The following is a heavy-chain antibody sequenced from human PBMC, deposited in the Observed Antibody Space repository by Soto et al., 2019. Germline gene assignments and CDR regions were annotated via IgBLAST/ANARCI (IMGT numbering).Heavy chain of an antibody. J-gene: IGHJ6*02. Sequence: QVQLVQSGSSVKKPGSSVKVSCKASGGTFSSYAISWVRQAPGQGLEWMGGIIPIFNATPYAQKFQGRVTITADESTSTAYMELSSLRSEDPAVYYCAREDFDSEIYYGMDVWGQGTTVTVSS. V-gene: IGHV1-69*01. D-gene: IGHD3-3*01. CDR2: IIPIFNAT. CDR1: GGTFSSYA. CDR3: AREDFDSEIYYGMDV.